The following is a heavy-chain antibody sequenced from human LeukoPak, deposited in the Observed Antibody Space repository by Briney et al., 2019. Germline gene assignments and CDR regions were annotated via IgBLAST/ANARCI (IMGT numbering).Heavy chain of an antibody. V-gene: IGHV1-69*01. D-gene: IGHD3-10*01. Sequence: VASVKVSCKASGGTFSSYAISWVRQAPGQGLEWMGGIIPIFGTANYAQKFQSRVTITADESTSTAYMELSSLRSEDTAVYYCARSYRVLWFGELLWGAFDIWGQGTMVTVSS. CDR2: IIPIFGTA. J-gene: IGHJ3*02. CDR3: ARSYRVLWFGELLWGAFDI. CDR1: GGTFSSYA.